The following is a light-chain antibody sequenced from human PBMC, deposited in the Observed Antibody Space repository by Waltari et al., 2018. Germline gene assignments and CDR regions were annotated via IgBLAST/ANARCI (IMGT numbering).Light chain of an antibody. CDR2: KDS. J-gene: IGLJ1*01. CDR3: QSADSSGTYV. V-gene: IGLV3-25*03. Sequence: SYELTQPPSVSVSPGQTARITCSGDALPKQYAYWSQQKPGQAPVLVIYKDSERPSGIPERFSGSSSGTTVTLTSSGVQAEDEADYYCQSADSSGTYVFGTGTKVTVL. CDR1: ALPKQY.